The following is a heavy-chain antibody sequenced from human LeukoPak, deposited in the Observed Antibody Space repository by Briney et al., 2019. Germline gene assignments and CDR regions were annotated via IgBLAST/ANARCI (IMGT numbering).Heavy chain of an antibody. CDR2: INPNSGGT. CDR1: GYTFTGYY. Sequence: PGASVKVSCKASGYTFTGYYMHWVRQAPGQGLEWMGWINPNSGGTNYAQKFQGRVTMTRDTSISTAYMELRRLRSDDTAVYSCARGSTTVIDQGDAFDIWGQGTMVTVSS. CDR3: ARGSTTVIDQGDAFDI. D-gene: IGHD3-22*01. V-gene: IGHV1-2*02. J-gene: IGHJ3*02.